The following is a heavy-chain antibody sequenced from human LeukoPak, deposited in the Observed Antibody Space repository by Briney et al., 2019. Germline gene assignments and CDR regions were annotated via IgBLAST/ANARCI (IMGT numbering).Heavy chain of an antibody. CDR3: AKDIGGYYYGSGSYYNLIYYYYGMDV. V-gene: IGHV3-9*01. CDR2: ISWNSGSI. CDR1: GFTFDDYA. J-gene: IGHJ6*02. D-gene: IGHD3-10*01. Sequence: GGSLRLSCAASGFTFDDYAMHWVRQAPGKGLEWVSGISWNSGSIGYADSVKGRFTISRDNAKNSLYLQMNSLRPEDTALYYCAKDIGGYYYGSGSYYNLIYYYYGMDVWGQGTTVTVSS.